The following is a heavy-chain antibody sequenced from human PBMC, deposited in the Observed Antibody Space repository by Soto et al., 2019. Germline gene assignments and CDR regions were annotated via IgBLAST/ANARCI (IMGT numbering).Heavy chain of an antibody. CDR1: GYTFTSYD. V-gene: IGHV1-8*01. CDR3: AISEAVGYSYDLHYYYYMDV. Sequence: GASVKVSCKASGYTFTSYDINWVRQATGQGLEWMGGMNPNSGNTGYAQKFQGRVTMTRTTSISIAYMELSSLRSEDTAVYYCAISEAVGYSYDLHYYYYMDVWGKGTTVTVSS. D-gene: IGHD5-18*01. CDR2: MNPNSGNT. J-gene: IGHJ6*03.